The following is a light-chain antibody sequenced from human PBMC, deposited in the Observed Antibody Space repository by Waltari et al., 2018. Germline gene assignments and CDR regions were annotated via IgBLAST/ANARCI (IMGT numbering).Light chain of an antibody. Sequence: DIQLTQSPSSLSASVGDRVTITCRASQGISSYLAWHQQKSGKAPKRLIYAASTLQSGVSSMFSGSGYGKEFTLTISRLQPEDFATYYCQQRKSYPLTVGGGTKVASK. CDR2: AAS. CDR1: QGISSY. V-gene: IGKV1-9*01. J-gene: IGKJ4*01. CDR3: QQRKSYPLT.